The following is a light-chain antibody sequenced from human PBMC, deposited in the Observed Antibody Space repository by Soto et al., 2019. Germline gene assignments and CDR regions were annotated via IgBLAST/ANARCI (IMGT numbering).Light chain of an antibody. V-gene: IGKV3-20*01. J-gene: IGKJ2*01. CDR3: QQYGSSPDT. CDR1: QSVSSSY. Sequence: EIVLTQSPGTLSLSPGERATLSCRASQSVSSSYLAWYQQKPGQAPRLLFYGASSRATGIPDRFSGSGSGTDFTLTISRLEPEDVAVYYCQQYGSSPDTFGQGTKLEIK. CDR2: GAS.